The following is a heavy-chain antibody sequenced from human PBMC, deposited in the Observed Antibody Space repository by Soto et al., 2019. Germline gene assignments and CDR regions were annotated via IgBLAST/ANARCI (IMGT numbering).Heavy chain of an antibody. J-gene: IGHJ5*02. CDR1: GYTFTSYG. CDR3: ARAPYGSGSYVVDP. Sequence: GASVKVSCKASGYTFTSYGISWVRQAPGQGLEWMGWISAYNGNTNYAQKLQGRVTMTTDTSTSTAYMELRSLRSDDTAVYYCARAPYGSGSYVVDPWGQGTLVTVSS. CDR2: ISAYNGNT. D-gene: IGHD3-10*01. V-gene: IGHV1-18*01.